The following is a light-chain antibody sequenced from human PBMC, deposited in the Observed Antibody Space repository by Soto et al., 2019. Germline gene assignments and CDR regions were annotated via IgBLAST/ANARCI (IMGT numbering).Light chain of an antibody. CDR1: SSDVGGYNY. J-gene: IGLJ3*02. Sequence: QSALTQPASVSGSPGQSITISCTGTSSDVGGYNYVSWYQHHPGKAPKLMIYNVRNRPSGVSNRFSGSTSGNTASLTISGLQADDEADYYCSSYTSSSDWVFGGGTQLTVL. V-gene: IGLV2-14*03. CDR2: NVR. CDR3: SSYTSSSDWV.